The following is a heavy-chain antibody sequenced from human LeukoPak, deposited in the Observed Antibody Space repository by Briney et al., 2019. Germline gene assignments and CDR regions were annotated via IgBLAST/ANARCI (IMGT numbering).Heavy chain of an antibody. CDR1: GGSISRSSW. D-gene: IGHD2-2*01. CDR2: IYYSGST. Sequence: SGTLSLTCAVSGGSISRSSWWTWVRQPPGKGLEWIGSIYYSGSTYYNPSLKSRVTISVDTSKNQFSLKLSSVTAADTAVYYCASPLTPDCSSTSCQNAFDIWGQGTMVTVSS. CDR3: ASPLTPDCSSTSCQNAFDI. V-gene: IGHV4-4*02. J-gene: IGHJ3*02.